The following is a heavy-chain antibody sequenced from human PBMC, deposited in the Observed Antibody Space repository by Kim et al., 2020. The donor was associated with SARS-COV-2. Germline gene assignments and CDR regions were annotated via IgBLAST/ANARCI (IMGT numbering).Heavy chain of an antibody. D-gene: IGHD4-17*01. J-gene: IGHJ4*02. Sequence: YAQKPQGRVTMTTDTSTSTAYMELRSLRSDDTAVYYCAINYGDYATTFDYWGQGTLVTVSS. V-gene: IGHV1-18*01. CDR3: AINYGDYATTFDY.